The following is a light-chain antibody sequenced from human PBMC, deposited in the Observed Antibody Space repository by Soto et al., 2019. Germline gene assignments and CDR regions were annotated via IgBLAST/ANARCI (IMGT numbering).Light chain of an antibody. CDR3: QQSYSAPIT. CDR1: QSITNF. V-gene: IGKV1-39*01. CDR2: EEY. J-gene: IGKJ5*01. Sequence: DIQMTQSPSSLSASVGDRVTITCRASQSITNFLHWYQQKPGKAPKLLIFEEYNLESGVPSRFSGTGSGTDFTLTISSLQPEDFATYYCQQSYSAPITFCQGTRVEIK.